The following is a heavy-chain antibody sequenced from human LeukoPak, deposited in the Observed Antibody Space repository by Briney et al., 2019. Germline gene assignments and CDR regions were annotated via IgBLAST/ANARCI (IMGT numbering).Heavy chain of an antibody. CDR1: GGSISSSSYY. Sequence: SETLSLTCTVSGGSISSSSYYWGWIRQPPGKGLEWIGSIYYSGSTYYNPSLKSRVTISVDTSKNQFSLKLSCVTAADTAVYYCARRQMVRGVSSYYYYMDVWGKGTTVTISS. CDR3: ARRQMVRGVSSYYYYMDV. D-gene: IGHD3-10*01. CDR2: IYYSGST. J-gene: IGHJ6*03. V-gene: IGHV4-39*01.